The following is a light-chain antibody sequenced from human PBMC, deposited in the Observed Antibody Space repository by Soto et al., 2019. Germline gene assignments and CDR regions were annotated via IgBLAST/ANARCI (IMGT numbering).Light chain of an antibody. Sequence: QSALTQSASVSGSPGQSITISCTGTSSDIGAYNYVSWYQQHPGKAPTVMIHDGSNRPSGVSSRFSGSKSGNTASLTISGLQADDEADYYCSSYTTSNTPYVFGTGTKLTVL. CDR3: SSYTTSNTPYV. CDR1: SSDIGAYNY. V-gene: IGLV2-14*01. CDR2: DGS. J-gene: IGLJ1*01.